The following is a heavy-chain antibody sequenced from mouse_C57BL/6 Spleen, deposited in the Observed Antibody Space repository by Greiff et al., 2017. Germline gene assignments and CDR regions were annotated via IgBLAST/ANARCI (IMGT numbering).Heavy chain of an antibody. CDR3: TSHYGSSRHWDFDV. D-gene: IGHD1-1*01. Sequence: VQLQQSGAELVRPGASVKLSCTASGFNIKDYYMHWVKQRPEQGLEWIGRIVPEDGDTEYAPKFQGKSTMTADTSSNTAYLQLSSLTSEDTAVYYCTSHYGSSRHWDFDVWGTGTTVTVSS. CDR1: GFNIKDYY. V-gene: IGHV14-1*01. CDR2: IVPEDGDT. J-gene: IGHJ1*03.